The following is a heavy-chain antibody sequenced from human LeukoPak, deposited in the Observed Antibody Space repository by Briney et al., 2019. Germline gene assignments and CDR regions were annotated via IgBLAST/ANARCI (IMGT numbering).Heavy chain of an antibody. CDR3: TRDLEY. J-gene: IGHJ4*02. CDR2: ISSGGSVM. CDR1: GYTFSDYT. V-gene: IGHV3-48*01. Sequence: GGSLRLSCGASGYTFSDYTMNWVRQAPGKGPEGMSYISSGGSVMHYADSVKGRFTISRDNVENSLYLQMNSLRVEDTAVYYCTRDLEYWGQGVLVTVSS.